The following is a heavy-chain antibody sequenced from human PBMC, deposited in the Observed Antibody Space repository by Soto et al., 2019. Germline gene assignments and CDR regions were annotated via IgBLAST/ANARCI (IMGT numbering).Heavy chain of an antibody. CDR2: ISAYNGNT. CDR3: ARAIYGADDAFDT. V-gene: IGHV1-18*01. D-gene: IGHD4-17*01. Sequence: AAWMVSCTDSGTTFTSYGIIWMRKAPGQGLEWMGWISAYNGNTNYAQKLQGRVTMTTDTSTSTAYMELRSLRSDDTAVYYCARAIYGADDAFDTWGQGTMVTVSS. J-gene: IGHJ3*02. CDR1: GTTFTSYG.